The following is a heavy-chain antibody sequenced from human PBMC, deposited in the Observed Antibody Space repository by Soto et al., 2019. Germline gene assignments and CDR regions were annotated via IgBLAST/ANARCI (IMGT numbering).Heavy chain of an antibody. CDR2: ISGSGGST. D-gene: IGHD2-15*01. V-gene: IGHV3-23*01. Sequence: GGSLRLSCAASGFTFSNYAMSWVRQAPGKGLEWVSAISGSGGSTYYADSVKGRFTISRDNSKNTLYLQMNSLRAEDTAVYYCAKDFLGYCSGGSCSYYYYGMDVWGQGTTVTVSS. CDR1: GFTFSNYA. J-gene: IGHJ6*02. CDR3: AKDFLGYCSGGSCSYYYYGMDV.